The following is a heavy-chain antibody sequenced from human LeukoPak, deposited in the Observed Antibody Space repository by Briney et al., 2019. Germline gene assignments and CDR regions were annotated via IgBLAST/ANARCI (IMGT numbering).Heavy chain of an antibody. CDR2: ISGSGGST. D-gene: IGHD3-3*01. J-gene: IGHJ6*02. V-gene: IGHV3-23*01. CDR3: AKVEDDFHYYYGMDV. Sequence: GGSLRLSCAASGFTFSSYAMSWVRQAPGKGLEWVSAISGSGGSTYYADSVKGRFTISRDNSKNTPYLQMNSLRAEDTAVYYCAKVEDDFHYYYGMDVWGQGTTVTVSS. CDR1: GFTFSSYA.